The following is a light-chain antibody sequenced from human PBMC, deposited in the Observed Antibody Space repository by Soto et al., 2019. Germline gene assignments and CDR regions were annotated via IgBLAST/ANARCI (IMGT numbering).Light chain of an antibody. Sequence: QSALTQPASVSGCPGQSIAISCIGVRTDGDGHDYVSWYQQHPGQAPQLIIYDVYNRPSGVSDRFSGSKSGNTASLIISGLQAEDEADYFCTSYTASSPFYVFGDGTKVTVL. CDR2: DVY. V-gene: IGLV2-14*03. J-gene: IGLJ1*01. CDR1: RTDGDGHDY. CDR3: TSYTASSPFYV.